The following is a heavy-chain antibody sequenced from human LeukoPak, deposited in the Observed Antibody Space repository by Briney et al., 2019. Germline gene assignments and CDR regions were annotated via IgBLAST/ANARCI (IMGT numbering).Heavy chain of an antibody. D-gene: IGHD3-10*01. CDR2: IYYSGST. J-gene: IGHJ5*02. CDR3: ARESYGSGSHEFDP. V-gene: IGHV4-59*01. CDR1: GGSISSYY. Sequence: KPSETLSLTCTVSGGSISSYYWSWIRQPPGKGLEWIGYIYYSGSTNYNPSLKSRVTISVDTSKNQFSLKLSSVTAADTAVYYCARESYGSGSHEFDPWGQGTLVTVSS.